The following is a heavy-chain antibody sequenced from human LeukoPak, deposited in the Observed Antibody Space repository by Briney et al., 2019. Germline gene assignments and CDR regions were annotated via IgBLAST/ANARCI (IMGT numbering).Heavy chain of an antibody. V-gene: IGHV3-66*01. J-gene: IGHJ4*02. CDR2: IYSGGST. Sequence: GGSLRLSCAASGFTVSSNYMSWVRQAPGKGLEWVSVIYSGGSTYYADSVKGRFTISRDNSKNTLYLQMNSLRAEDTAVYYCARDPIVWFGEPGDYWGQGTLVTVSS. D-gene: IGHD3-10*01. CDR1: GFTVSSNY. CDR3: ARDPIVWFGEPGDY.